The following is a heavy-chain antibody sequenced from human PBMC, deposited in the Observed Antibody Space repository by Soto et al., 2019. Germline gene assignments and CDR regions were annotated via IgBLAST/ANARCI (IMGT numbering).Heavy chain of an antibody. Sequence: EVQLVESGGGLVQPGGSLRLSCVASGFTFSNYEMIWVRQAPGKGLESVSYITRSGVIIHYADSVSGRFTISRDNAKNELYLQISSLRAEDTAVYYCVNVWNANSGIHSCVQGTPVTVSS. CDR1: GFTFSNYE. V-gene: IGHV3-48*03. J-gene: IGHJ4*02. D-gene: IGHD3-16*01. CDR3: VNVWNANSGIHS. CDR2: ITRSGVII.